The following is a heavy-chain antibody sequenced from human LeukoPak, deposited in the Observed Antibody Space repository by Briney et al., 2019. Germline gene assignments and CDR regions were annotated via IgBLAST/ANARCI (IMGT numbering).Heavy chain of an antibody. D-gene: IGHD2-21*02. V-gene: IGHV1-18*01. CDR1: GYSFTSYL. J-gene: IGHJ4*02. CDR3: ARVPMYCGGDCYLVY. Sequence: ASVKVSCKASGYSFTSYLISWVRQVPGQGLEWMGWISGHNGNTDYAQKLQGRVTMTTDTSTSTAYMELRSLRSDDTAVYYCARVPMYCGGDCYLVYWGQGTLVTVSS. CDR2: ISGHNGNT.